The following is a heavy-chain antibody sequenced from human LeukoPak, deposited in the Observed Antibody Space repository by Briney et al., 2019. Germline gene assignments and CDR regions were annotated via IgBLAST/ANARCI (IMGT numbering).Heavy chain of an antibody. CDR3: ARHDTAMFPLDS. D-gene: IGHD5-18*01. CDR2: LYYRGRV. V-gene: IGHV4-59*08. CDR1: GDPISKYY. J-gene: IGHJ4*02. Sequence: KPSDTLSLTCTVSGDPISKYYWLCMPQSPGKGLEGIGYLYYRGRVNHNPSLKSRVSMSVDTSKNLFFLKLSSVTAADTAIYYCARHDTAMFPLDSWGQGTLVTVSS.